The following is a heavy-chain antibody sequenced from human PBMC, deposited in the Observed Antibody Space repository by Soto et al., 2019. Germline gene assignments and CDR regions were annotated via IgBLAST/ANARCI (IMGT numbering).Heavy chain of an antibody. CDR1: GFTFSSYA. Sequence: GGSLRLSCAASGFTFSSYAMSWVRQAPGKGLEWVSAISGSGGSTYYADSVKGRFTISRDNSKNTLYLQMNSLRAEDTAVFYCAKDPYGSGSYNWFDPWGQGTLVTVSS. CDR3: AKDPYGSGSYNWFDP. J-gene: IGHJ5*02. D-gene: IGHD3-10*01. CDR2: ISGSGGST. V-gene: IGHV3-23*01.